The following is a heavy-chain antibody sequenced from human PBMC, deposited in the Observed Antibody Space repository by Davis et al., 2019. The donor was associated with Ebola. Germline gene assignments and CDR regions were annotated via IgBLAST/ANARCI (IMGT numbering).Heavy chain of an antibody. Sequence: MPSETPSLTCAVYGGSFSGYYWSWIRQPPGKGLEWIGEINHSGSTNYNPSLKSRVTISVDTSKNQFSLKLSSVTAADTAVYYCARGQLWLGDWFDPWGQGTLVTVSS. CDR2: INHSGST. V-gene: IGHV4-34*01. CDR1: GGSFSGYY. J-gene: IGHJ5*02. CDR3: ARGQLWLGDWFDP. D-gene: IGHD5-18*01.